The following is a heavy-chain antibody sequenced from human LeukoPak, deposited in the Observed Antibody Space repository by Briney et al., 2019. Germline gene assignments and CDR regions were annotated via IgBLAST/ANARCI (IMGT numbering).Heavy chain of an antibody. J-gene: IGHJ4*02. V-gene: IGHV4-30-2*01. Sequence: PSQTLSLTCTVSGGSISSGGYYWSWIRQPPGMGLEWIGYLYHSGSTYYNPSLKSRVTITVDRSKNQFSLKLSSVTAADTAVYYCARDQRLGIHYWGQGTLVTVSS. CDR3: ARDQRLGIHY. CDR1: GGSISSGGYY. D-gene: IGHD6-19*01. CDR2: LYHSGST.